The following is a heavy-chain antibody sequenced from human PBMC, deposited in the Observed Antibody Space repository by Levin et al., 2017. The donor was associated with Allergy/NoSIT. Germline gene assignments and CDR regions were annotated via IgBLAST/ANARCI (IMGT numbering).Heavy chain of an antibody. Sequence: GESLKISCQASGYTFTSYDINWVRQATGQGLEWMGWMNPNSGNTGYAQRFQGRVTMTRNTSISTAYMELSSLRSEDTAVYYCARAPPYSSSWYYFDYWGQGTLVTVSS. J-gene: IGHJ4*02. CDR2: MNPNSGNT. CDR1: GYTFTSYD. D-gene: IGHD6-13*01. V-gene: IGHV1-8*01. CDR3: ARAPPYSSSWYYFDY.